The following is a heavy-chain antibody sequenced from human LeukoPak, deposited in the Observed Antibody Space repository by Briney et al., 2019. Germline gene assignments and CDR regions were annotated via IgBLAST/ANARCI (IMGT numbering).Heavy chain of an antibody. D-gene: IGHD1-14*01. CDR1: GFTFRTYS. Sequence: GGSLRLSCAASGFTFRTYSMNWVRQAPGKGLEWVSSISSSSTYIYYADSVKGRFTISRDNAKNSLSLQMNSLRAEDTAVYYCERWDRFHEVWGQGTLVTVSS. CDR3: ERWDRFHEV. J-gene: IGHJ4*02. CDR2: ISSSSTYI. V-gene: IGHV3-21*01.